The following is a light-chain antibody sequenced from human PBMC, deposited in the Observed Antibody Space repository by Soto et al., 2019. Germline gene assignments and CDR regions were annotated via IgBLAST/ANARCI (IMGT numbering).Light chain of an antibody. Sequence: QSALTQPPSASGSPGQSVTISCTGTSSDVGGYNYVSWYQQHPGKAPKLILYEVTKRPSGVPDRFSGSKSGNTASLTVLGLQTEDEADYYCSSYAGTWVFGGGTKVTVL. J-gene: IGLJ3*02. CDR1: SSDVGGYNY. CDR3: SSYAGTWV. CDR2: EVT. V-gene: IGLV2-8*01.